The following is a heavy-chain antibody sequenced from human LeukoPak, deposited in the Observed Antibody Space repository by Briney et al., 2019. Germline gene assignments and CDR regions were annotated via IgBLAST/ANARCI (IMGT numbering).Heavy chain of an antibody. D-gene: IGHD6-19*01. J-gene: IGHJ4*02. Sequence: KPSETLSLTCAVYGGSFSGYYWSWIRQAPGKGLEWVSYISSSGSTIYYADSVKGRFTISRDNAKNSLYLQMNSLRAEDTAVYYCARAPRSGTTCYFDYWGQGTLVTVSS. CDR1: GGSFSGYY. V-gene: IGHV3-11*01. CDR3: ARAPRSGTTCYFDY. CDR2: ISSSGSTI.